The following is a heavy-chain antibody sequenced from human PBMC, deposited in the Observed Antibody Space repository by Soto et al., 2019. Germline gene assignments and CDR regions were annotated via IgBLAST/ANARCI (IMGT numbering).Heavy chain of an antibody. V-gene: IGHV1-69*01. CDR3: ARSQGSSTSLEIYYYYYYGMDV. CDR2: IIPISGTA. D-gene: IGHD2-2*01. J-gene: IGHJ6*02. CDR1: GGTFSSYA. Sequence: QVQLVQSGAEVKKPGSSVKVSCKASGGTFSSYAISWVRQAPGQGLEWMGGIIPISGTANYAQKIQGRVTITADESTSTAYMEVSSLRTEDTAVYYCARSQGSSTSLEIYYYYYYGMDVWGQGTTVTVSS.